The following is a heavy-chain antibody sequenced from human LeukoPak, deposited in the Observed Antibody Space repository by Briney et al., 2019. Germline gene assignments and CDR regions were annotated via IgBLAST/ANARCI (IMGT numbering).Heavy chain of an antibody. V-gene: IGHV1-69*13. J-gene: IGHJ4*02. CDR3: ARDSGGIFGVIRAPDY. CDR2: VIPIFGTA. D-gene: IGHD3-3*01. CDR1: GYTFTSYG. Sequence: SVKVSCKASGYTFTSYGISWVRQAPGQGVEWMGGVIPIFGTANYAQKFQGRVTITADESTSTAYMELSSLRSEDTAVYYCARDSGGIFGVIRAPDYWGQGTLVTVSS.